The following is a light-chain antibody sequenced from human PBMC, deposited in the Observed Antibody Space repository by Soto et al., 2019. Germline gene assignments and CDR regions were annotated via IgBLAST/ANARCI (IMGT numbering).Light chain of an antibody. V-gene: IGKV3-20*01. CDR2: DAS. Sequence: IVLTQSPATLSLSPGERATLSCRASQSVSSYLAWYQQKPGQAPRLLIYDASSRATGIPDRFSGSGSGTDFTLTISRLEPEDFAVYYCQQYGSSPPFGPGTKVDIK. CDR3: QQYGSSPP. CDR1: QSVSSY. J-gene: IGKJ3*01.